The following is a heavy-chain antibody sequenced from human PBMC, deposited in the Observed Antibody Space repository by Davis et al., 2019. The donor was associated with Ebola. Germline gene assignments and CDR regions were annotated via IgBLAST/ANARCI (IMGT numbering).Heavy chain of an antibody. V-gene: IGHV4-31*03. D-gene: IGHD2-15*01. CDR3: ARESVNIGYCSGGSCYGENWFDP. CDR2: IYYSGST. J-gene: IGHJ5*02. CDR1: GGSISSGGYY. Sequence: SETLSLTCTVSGGSISSGGYYWSWIRQHPGKGLEWIGYIYYSGSTYYNPSLKSRVTISVDTSKNQFSLKLSSVTAADTAVYYCARESVNIGYCSGGSCYGENWFDPWGQGTLVTVSS.